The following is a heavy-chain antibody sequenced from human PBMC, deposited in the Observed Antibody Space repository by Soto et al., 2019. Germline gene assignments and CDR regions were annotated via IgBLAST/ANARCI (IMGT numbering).Heavy chain of an antibody. Sequence: GGSLRLSCAASGFTFSNAWMSWVRQAPGKGLEWVGRIKSKTDGGTTDYAAPVKGRFTISRDDLKNTLYLQMNSLKTEDTAVYYCTTATVVRFLEWLPYFDYWGQGTLVTVSS. CDR2: IKSKTDGGTT. D-gene: IGHD3-3*01. CDR1: GFTFSNAW. CDR3: TTATVVRFLEWLPYFDY. V-gene: IGHV3-15*01. J-gene: IGHJ4*02.